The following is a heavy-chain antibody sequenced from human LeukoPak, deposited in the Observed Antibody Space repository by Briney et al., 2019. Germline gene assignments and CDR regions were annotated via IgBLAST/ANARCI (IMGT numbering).Heavy chain of an antibody. V-gene: IGHV3-23*01. J-gene: IGHJ4*02. CDR3: AKGIVVVPAASLPLDY. D-gene: IGHD2-2*01. CDR1: GFTFSSYA. CDR2: ISGSGGST. Sequence: PGGSLRLSCAASGFTFSSYAMSWVRQAPGKGLEWVSAISGSGGSTYYADSVKGRFTISRDNSKNTLYLQMDSLRAEDTAVYCCAKGIVVVPAASLPLDYWGQGTLVTVSS.